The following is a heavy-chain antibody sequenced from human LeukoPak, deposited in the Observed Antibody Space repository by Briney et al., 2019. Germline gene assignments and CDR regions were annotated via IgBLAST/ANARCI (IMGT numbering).Heavy chain of an antibody. J-gene: IGHJ4*02. CDR1: GGSFSAYY. D-gene: IGHD5-18*01. V-gene: IGHV4-34*01. CDR3: ARLGGYSYGYTSFDY. CDR2: INHSGST. Sequence: SETLSLTCAVYGGSFSAYYWSWIRQPPGKGLEWIGEINHSGSTNYNPSLKSRVTISVDTSKNQFSLKLSSVTAADTAVYYCARLGGYSYGYTSFDYWGQGTLVTVSS.